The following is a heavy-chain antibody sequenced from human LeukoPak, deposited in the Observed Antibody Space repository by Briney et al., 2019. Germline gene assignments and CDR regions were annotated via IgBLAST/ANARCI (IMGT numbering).Heavy chain of an antibody. CDR1: GYTFTGYY. CDR2: INPNSGGT. Sequence: ASVKVSCKASGYTFTGYYMHWVRQAPGQGLEWMGWINPNSGGTNYAQKFQGRVTMTRDTSISTAYMELSRLRSDDTAVYYCARDEAPRGWVVPAAIGNWFDPWGQGTLVTVSS. CDR3: ARDEAPRGWVVPAAIGNWFDP. D-gene: IGHD2-2*02. V-gene: IGHV1-2*02. J-gene: IGHJ5*02.